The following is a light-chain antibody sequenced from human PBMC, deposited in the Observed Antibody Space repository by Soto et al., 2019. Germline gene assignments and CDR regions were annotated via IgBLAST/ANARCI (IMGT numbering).Light chain of an antibody. CDR1: QSVSGN. V-gene: IGKV3-15*01. Sequence: EIVMTQSPAILSVSPGERASLSCRASQSVSGNLAWYQQRPGQAPRLLIYGASTRANGIPTRFSGGGSGTELTLTIRRLQSEAFAVYYRQQNNKWFPIICGGETKVEIK. CDR3: QQNNKWFPII. J-gene: IGKJ4*01. CDR2: GAS.